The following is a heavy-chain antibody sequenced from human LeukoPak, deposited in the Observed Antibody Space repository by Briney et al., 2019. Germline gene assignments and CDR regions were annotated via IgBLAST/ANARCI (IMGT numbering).Heavy chain of an antibody. Sequence: ASVKVSCKASGYTFTGYYMHWVRQAPGKGLEWMGGFDPEDGETIYAQKFQGRVTMTEDTSTDTAYMELSSLRSEDTAVYYCATGYSGYDFFFWGQGTLVTVSS. J-gene: IGHJ4*02. CDR1: GYTFTGYY. CDR2: FDPEDGET. D-gene: IGHD5-12*01. CDR3: ATGYSGYDFFF. V-gene: IGHV1-24*01.